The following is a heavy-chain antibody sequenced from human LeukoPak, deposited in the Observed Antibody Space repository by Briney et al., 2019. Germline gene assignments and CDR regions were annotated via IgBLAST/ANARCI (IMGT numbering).Heavy chain of an antibody. D-gene: IGHD5-12*01. V-gene: IGHV4-34*01. J-gene: IGHJ5*02. CDR3: ARNPGYSGYVTIRP. CDR2: INHSEST. Sequence: SETLSLTCAVYGGSFSGYYWSWIRQPPGKGLEWIGEINHSESTNYNPSLKSRVTISVDTSKNQFSLKLSSVTAADTAVYYCARNPGYSGYVTIRPWGQGTLVTVSS. CDR1: GGSFSGYY.